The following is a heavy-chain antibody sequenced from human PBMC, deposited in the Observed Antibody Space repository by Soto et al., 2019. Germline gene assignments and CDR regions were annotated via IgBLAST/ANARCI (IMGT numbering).Heavy chain of an antibody. CDR3: AKETYYYDSSGPDY. D-gene: IGHD3-22*01. CDR2: ISVSGGST. V-gene: IGHV3-23*01. J-gene: IGHJ4*02. CDR1: GFTFSSYA. Sequence: TGGSLRLSCAASGFTFSSYAISWVRQAPGKGLEWVSAISVSGGSTYYADSVKGRFTISRDNSKNTLYLQMNSLRAEDTAVYYCAKETYYYDSSGPDYWGQGTLVTVSS.